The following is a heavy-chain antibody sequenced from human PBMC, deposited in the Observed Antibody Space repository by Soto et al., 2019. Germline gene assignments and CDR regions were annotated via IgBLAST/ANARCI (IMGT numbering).Heavy chain of an antibody. Sequence: EVRLVESGGDLVEPGRSLRLSCAASGFSFSDYAMHWVRQVPGKGPEWVSGISWDSGRIAYADSVKGRFTISRDNAKNSMYLQMNSLRAEDTAVYFCAKDILRITVFGGYMNVWGKGTTVTVSS. CDR1: GFSFSDYA. J-gene: IGHJ6*03. CDR3: AKDILRITVFGGYMNV. V-gene: IGHV3-9*01. CDR2: ISWDSGRI. D-gene: IGHD3-3*01.